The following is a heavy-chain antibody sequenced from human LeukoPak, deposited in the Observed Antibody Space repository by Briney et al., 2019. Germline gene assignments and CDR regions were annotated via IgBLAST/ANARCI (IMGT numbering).Heavy chain of an antibody. Sequence: SETLSLTCAVYGGSFSGYYWSWIRQPPGKGLEWIGEINHSGGTNYNPSLKSRVTISVDTSKNQFSLKLSSVTAADTAVYYCARGGGDSYRPFDYWGQGTLVTVSS. J-gene: IGHJ4*02. V-gene: IGHV4-34*01. D-gene: IGHD5-18*01. CDR2: INHSGGT. CDR1: GGSFSGYY. CDR3: ARGGGDSYRPFDY.